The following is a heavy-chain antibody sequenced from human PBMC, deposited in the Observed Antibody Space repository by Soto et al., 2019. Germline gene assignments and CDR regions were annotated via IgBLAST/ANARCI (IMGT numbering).Heavy chain of an antibody. V-gene: IGHV4-34*01. CDR1: GGAFSGYY. CDR3: ARARIAARRVDY. Sequence: SETLSLTCAVYGGAFSGYYWSWIRQPPGKGLEWIGEINHSGSTNYNPSLKSRVTISVDTSKNQFSLKLSSVTAADTAVYYCARARIAARRVDYWGQGTLVTVSS. CDR2: INHSGST. D-gene: IGHD6-6*01. J-gene: IGHJ4*02.